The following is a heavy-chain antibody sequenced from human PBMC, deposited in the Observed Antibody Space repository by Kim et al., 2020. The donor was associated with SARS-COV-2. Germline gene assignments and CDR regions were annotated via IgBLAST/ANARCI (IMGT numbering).Heavy chain of an antibody. CDR3: ASGYCSGGSCPGGGRTLGWGY. Sequence: ASVKVSCKASGYTFTGYYMHWVRQAPGQGLEWMGWINPNSGGTNYAQKFQGRVTMTRDTSISTAYMELSRLRSDDTAVYYCASGYCSGGSCPGGGRTLGWGYWGQGTLVTVSS. V-gene: IGHV1-2*02. J-gene: IGHJ4*02. CDR1: GYTFTGYY. CDR2: INPNSGGT. D-gene: IGHD2-15*01.